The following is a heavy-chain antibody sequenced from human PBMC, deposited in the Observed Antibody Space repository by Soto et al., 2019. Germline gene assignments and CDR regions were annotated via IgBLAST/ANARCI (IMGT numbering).Heavy chain of an antibody. CDR3: ASRGLATNAFDI. V-gene: IGHV4-38-2*01. CDR1: GYSISSGCY. CDR2: IYHSGST. Sequence: SETLSLTCAVSGYSISSGCYWCWIRQPPGKGREWIGSIYHSGSTYYNPSLKSRVTISVDTSKNQFSLKLSSVTAADTAVYYCASRGLATNAFDIWGQGTMVTVSS. D-gene: IGHD5-12*01. J-gene: IGHJ3*02.